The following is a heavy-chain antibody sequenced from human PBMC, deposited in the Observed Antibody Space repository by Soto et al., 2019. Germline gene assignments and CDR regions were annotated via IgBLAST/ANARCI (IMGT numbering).Heavy chain of an antibody. D-gene: IGHD2-21*01. CDR2: IYHSGST. V-gene: IGHV4-30-2*01. CDR3: ARGDVVAIDY. CDR1: GGSISSGGYS. Sequence: QLQLQESGSGLVKPSQTLSLTCAVSGGSISSGGYSWSWIRQPPGKGLEWIGYIYHSGSTYYNPSLXSXVXIXXDRSKNQFAPKRSSVTAAATAVYYCARGDVVAIDYWGQGTLVTVSS. J-gene: IGHJ4*02.